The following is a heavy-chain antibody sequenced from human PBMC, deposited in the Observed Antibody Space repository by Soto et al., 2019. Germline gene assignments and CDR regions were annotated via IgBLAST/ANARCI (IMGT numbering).Heavy chain of an antibody. D-gene: IGHD1-26*01. CDR3: APPCLQRYGRYFDY. J-gene: IGHJ4*02. V-gene: IGHV3-23*01. Sequence: EVQLLESGGGLVQPGGSLRLSCVASGFTFSSYAMSWVRQAPGKGLEWVSTISSSGGSTYYADSVKGRFTISRDNSKNTLYLQMNSPIAEDKAVYYCAPPCLQRYGRYFDYWGQGTLVTVSS. CDR2: ISSSGGST. CDR1: GFTFSSYA.